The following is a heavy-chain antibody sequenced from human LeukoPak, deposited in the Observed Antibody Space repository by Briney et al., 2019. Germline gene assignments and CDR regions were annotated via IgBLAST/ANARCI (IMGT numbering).Heavy chain of an antibody. Sequence: SETLSLTCAVSGYSISSGYCWGWIRQPPGKGLEWIGSIYHSGSTYYNPSLKSRVTISVDTSKNQFSLKLSSVTAADTAGYYCARGQQWLGTDYWGQGTLVTVSS. CDR1: GYSISSGYC. CDR2: IYHSGST. D-gene: IGHD6-19*01. V-gene: IGHV4-38-2*01. J-gene: IGHJ4*02. CDR3: ARGQQWLGTDY.